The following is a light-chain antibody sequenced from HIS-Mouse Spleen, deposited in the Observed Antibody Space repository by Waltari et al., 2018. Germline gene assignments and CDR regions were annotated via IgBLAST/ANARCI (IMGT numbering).Light chain of an antibody. CDR2: RNN. J-gene: IGLJ3*02. Sequence: QSVLTQPPSASGTPGQRVTIPCSGSSPHIGSKYLYWYQQPPGTAPKLLIYRNNQRPSGVPDRFSGSKSGTSASLAISGLRSEDEADYYCAAWDDSLSGPWVFGGGTKLTVL. V-gene: IGLV1-47*01. CDR1: SPHIGSKY. CDR3: AAWDDSLSGPWV.